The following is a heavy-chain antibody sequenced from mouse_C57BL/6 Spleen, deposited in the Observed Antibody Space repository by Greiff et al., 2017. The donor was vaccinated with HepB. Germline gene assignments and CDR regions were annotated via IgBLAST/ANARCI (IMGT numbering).Heavy chain of an antibody. CDR1: GFTFTDYY. V-gene: IGHV7-3*01. Sequence: EVQGVESGGGLVQPGGSLSLSCAASGFTFTDYYMSWVRQPPGKALEWLGFIRNKANGYTTEYSASVKGRFTISRDNSQSILYLQMNALRAEDSATDYCARYHYGNYFDYWGQGTTLTVSS. CDR3: ARYHYGNYFDY. J-gene: IGHJ2*01. D-gene: IGHD2-1*01. CDR2: IRNKANGYTT.